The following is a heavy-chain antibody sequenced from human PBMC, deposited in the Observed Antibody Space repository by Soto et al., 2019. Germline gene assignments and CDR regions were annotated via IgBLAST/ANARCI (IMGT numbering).Heavy chain of an antibody. CDR1: GITFRSRA. D-gene: IGHD3-10*01. V-gene: IGHV3-23*01. J-gene: IGHJ4*02. CDR2: ITDTGGDS. CDR3: ASGSRDSYPGSRIFDF. Sequence: GGSLRLSCVASGITFRSRAMRWVRQAPGEGLEWVSVITDTGGDSKYADSVRGRFTISRDNSKNTLYLQMSSLRVDDSAVYYCASGSRDSYPGSRIFDFWGRGTLVTVSS.